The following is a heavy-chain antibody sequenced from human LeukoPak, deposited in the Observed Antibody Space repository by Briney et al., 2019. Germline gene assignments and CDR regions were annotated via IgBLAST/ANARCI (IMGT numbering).Heavy chain of an antibody. CDR1: GCSISNYY. CDR3: ARVSDYTAFDY. D-gene: IGHD4-11*01. Sequence: PSETLSLTCTISGCSISNYYWSWIRQPPRKGLEWIGYIFYSGSTNYNPSLTSRVTISVDTSKTQFSLKLSSVTAADTAVYYCARVSDYTAFDYWGQGTLVTVSS. J-gene: IGHJ4*02. V-gene: IGHV4-59*01. CDR2: IFYSGST.